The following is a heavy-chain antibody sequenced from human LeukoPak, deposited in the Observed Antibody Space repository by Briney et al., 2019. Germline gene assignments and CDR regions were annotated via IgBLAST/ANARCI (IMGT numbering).Heavy chain of an antibody. V-gene: IGHV4-59*01. D-gene: IGHD3-22*01. J-gene: IGHJ4*02. CDR2: IYYSGST. Sequence: SETLSLTCTVSGGSISSYYWSWIRQPPGKGLEWIGYIYYSGSTNYNPSLKSRVTISVDTSKNQFSLKLSSVTAADTAVYYCARVRSDYYDSSGYLYYFDYWGQGTLVTVSS. CDR3: ARVRSDYYDSSGYLYYFDY. CDR1: GGSISSYY.